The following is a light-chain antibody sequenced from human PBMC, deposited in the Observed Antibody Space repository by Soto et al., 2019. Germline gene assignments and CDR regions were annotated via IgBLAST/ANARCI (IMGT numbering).Light chain of an antibody. Sequence: ETVITQSPATLSVSPGERATLSCRASQSVRTKLSWYQQKPGQAPRLLIYGASSRATGITARFSGSGSGTEFTLTISSLQSEDSGVYYCQQYNKWPAEITFGQGTRLE. J-gene: IGKJ5*01. CDR2: GAS. CDR1: QSVRTK. CDR3: QQYNKWPAEIT. V-gene: IGKV3D-15*01.